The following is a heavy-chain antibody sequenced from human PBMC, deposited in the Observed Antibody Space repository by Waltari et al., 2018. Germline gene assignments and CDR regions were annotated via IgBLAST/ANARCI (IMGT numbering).Heavy chain of an antibody. D-gene: IGHD3-9*01. CDR1: GYTLTELS. J-gene: IGHJ4*02. V-gene: IGHV1-24*01. Sequence: QVQLVQAGAEVKKPGASVKVSCKVSGYTLTELSMHWVRQAPGKGLEWMGGCGPENGETNYAQKAQGRVTMTEDTSTDTAYMELSSLRSEDTAVYYCATYSRLRYFDWRLTLGAYWGQGTLVTVSS. CDR3: ATYSRLRYFDWRLTLGAY. CDR2: CGPENGET.